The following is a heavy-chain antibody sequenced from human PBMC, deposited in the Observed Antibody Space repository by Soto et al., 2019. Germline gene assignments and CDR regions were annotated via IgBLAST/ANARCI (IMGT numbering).Heavy chain of an antibody. J-gene: IGHJ4*02. V-gene: IGHV3-48*02. CDR3: ARGFSAGKGSPPDY. D-gene: IGHD3-10*01. CDR1: GFTFSSYS. Sequence: PGGSLRLSCAASGFTFSSYSMNWVRQAPGKGLEWVSYISSSSSTIYYADSVKGRFTISRDNSKNTLYLQMNSLRDGDTAVYYCARGFSAGKGSPPDYWGQGTLVTVSS. CDR2: ISSSSSTI.